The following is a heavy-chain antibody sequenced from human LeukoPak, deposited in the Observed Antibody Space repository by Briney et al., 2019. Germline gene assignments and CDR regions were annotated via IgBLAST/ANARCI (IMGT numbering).Heavy chain of an antibody. CDR1: GYTFTSYG. CDR3: ARDSCSSTSCYLGWFDP. J-gene: IGHJ5*02. Sequence: ASVKVSYKASGYTFTSYGISWVRQAPGQGLEWMGWIPSYNGNTNYAQKLQGRVTMTTDTSTSTAYMELRSLRSDDTAVYYCARDSCSSTSCYLGWFDPWGQGTLVTVSS. CDR2: IPSYNGNT. D-gene: IGHD2-2*01. V-gene: IGHV1-18*01.